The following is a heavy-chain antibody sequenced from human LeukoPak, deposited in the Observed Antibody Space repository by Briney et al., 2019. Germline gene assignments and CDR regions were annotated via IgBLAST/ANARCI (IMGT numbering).Heavy chain of an antibody. J-gene: IGHJ6*03. D-gene: IGHD2-2*01. V-gene: IGHV3-48*01. CDR1: GFTFSSYS. Sequence: GGSLRLSCAAFGFTFSSYSMNWVRQAPGKGLEWVSYISSSSSTIYYADSVKGRFTISRDNAKNSLYLQMNSLRAEDTAVYYCARTTEGYCSSTRCYGFDYYYYMDVWGKGTTVTISS. CDR2: ISSSSSTI. CDR3: ARTTEGYCSSTRCYGFDYYYYMDV.